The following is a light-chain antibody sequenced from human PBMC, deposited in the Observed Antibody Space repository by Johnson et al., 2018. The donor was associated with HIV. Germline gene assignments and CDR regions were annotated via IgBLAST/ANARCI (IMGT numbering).Light chain of an antibody. CDR3: GTGDSSLSVYV. J-gene: IGLJ1*01. Sequence: QSVLTQPPSVSAAPGQKVTISCSGSSSNIGNNYVSWYQQLPRSAPKLLLYENNKRPSGIPARFSGSKSGTSATLGITGLQPGDEADYYCGTGDSSLSVYVFGTGTKVTVL. V-gene: IGLV1-51*01. CDR2: ENN. CDR1: SSNIGNNY.